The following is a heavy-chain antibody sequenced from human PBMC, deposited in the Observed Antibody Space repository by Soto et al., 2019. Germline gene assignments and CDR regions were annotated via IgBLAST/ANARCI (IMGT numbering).Heavy chain of an antibody. CDR3: ARSPIAVGILLN. J-gene: IGHJ4*02. V-gene: IGHV1-18*01. Sequence: ASVKVSCKASGYTFTSYGISWVRQAPGQGLEWMGWISAYNGNTNYAQKHQGRVTMTTDTSTSTAYMELRSLRSDDTAVYYCARSPIAVGILLNGGQGTLVTVSS. CDR1: GYTFTSYG. D-gene: IGHD6-19*01. CDR2: ISAYNGNT.